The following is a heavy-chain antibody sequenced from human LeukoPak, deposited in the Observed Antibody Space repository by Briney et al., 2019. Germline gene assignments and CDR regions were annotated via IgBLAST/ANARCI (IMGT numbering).Heavy chain of an antibody. Sequence: SETLSLTCTVSGGSISSNNYYWGWIRQPPGKGLEWIGSIYYSGSPYYNPSLKSRVTISVDTSKNQLSPRLSSVTAADTAVYYCATWRTAKTGFDFWGRGTLVTVSS. CDR3: ATWRTAKTGFDF. V-gene: IGHV4-39*01. CDR1: GGSISSNNYY. J-gene: IGHJ4*02. CDR2: IYYSGSP. D-gene: IGHD1-1*01.